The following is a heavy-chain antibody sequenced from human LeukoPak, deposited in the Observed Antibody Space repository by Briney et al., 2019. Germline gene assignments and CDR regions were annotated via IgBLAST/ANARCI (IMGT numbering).Heavy chain of an antibody. CDR2: ISGSGGST. J-gene: IGHJ4*02. D-gene: IGHD6-6*01. Sequence: LGGSLRLSCAASGFTFSSYAMSWVRQAPGKGLEWVSAISGSGGSTYYADSVKGRFTISRDNAKNSLYLQMNSLRAEDTAVYYCARDPPYSSSDPVDYWGQGTLVTVSS. CDR1: GFTFSSYA. CDR3: ARDPPYSSSDPVDY. V-gene: IGHV3-23*01.